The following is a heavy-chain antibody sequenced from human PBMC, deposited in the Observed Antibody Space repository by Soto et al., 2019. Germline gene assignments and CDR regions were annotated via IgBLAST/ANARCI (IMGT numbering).Heavy chain of an antibody. CDR2: IHYSGSI. D-gene: IGHD2-21*02. CDR3: AREDDGGDRDYYGLDV. V-gene: IGHV4-30-4*08. J-gene: IGHJ6*02. Sequence: QVQLQQSGPGLVKPSQTLSLTCTVSGGSISYEYYHWTWIRQSPGKGLEWIGYIHYSGSIIYNPSFKSRVTISVDTSKSQFSLQLSSVTAAETAVYFCAREDDGGDRDYYGLDVWGQGTTVTVSS. CDR1: GGSISYEYYH.